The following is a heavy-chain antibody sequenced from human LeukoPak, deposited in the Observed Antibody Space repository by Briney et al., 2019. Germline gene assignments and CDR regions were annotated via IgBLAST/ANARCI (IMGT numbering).Heavy chain of an antibody. Sequence: PGGSLRLSCAASGFTVSSNYMSWVRQAPGKGLEWVSVIYSGGSIYYADSVKSRFTISRDNSKNTLYLQMNSLRDDDTAVYYCARGGLRPSFGYFDYWGQGTLVTVSS. CDR1: GFTVSSNY. CDR3: ARGGLRPSFGYFDY. V-gene: IGHV3-66*02. J-gene: IGHJ4*02. CDR2: IYSGGSI. D-gene: IGHD5/OR15-5a*01.